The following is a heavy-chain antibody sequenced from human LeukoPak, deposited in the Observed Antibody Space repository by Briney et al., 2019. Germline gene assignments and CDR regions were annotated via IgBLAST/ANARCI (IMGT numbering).Heavy chain of an antibody. CDR3: SCQTVVTSSTYYYYGLDV. CDR1: GFTFSSGW. Sequence: GGSLRLSCTASGFTFSSGWMHWVRQAPGKGLQWVGHIKVKTDGGTTDFAAPVKDRFSISRDDSKSTLYLQINSLKTEDTGVYYCSCQTVVTSSTYYYYGLDVWGQGTTVTVSS. J-gene: IGHJ6*02. D-gene: IGHD3-22*01. V-gene: IGHV3-15*01. CDR2: IKVKTDGGTT.